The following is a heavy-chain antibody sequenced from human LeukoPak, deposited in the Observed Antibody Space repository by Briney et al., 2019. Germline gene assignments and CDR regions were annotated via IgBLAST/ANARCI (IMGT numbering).Heavy chain of an antibody. CDR2: ISSSSSYI. CDR3: AKDFQYYYDSSGYSSYFDY. D-gene: IGHD3-22*01. Sequence: AGGSLRLSCAASGFTFSSYSMNWVRQAPGKGLEWVSSISSSSSYIYYADSVKGRFTISRDNSKNTLYLQMNSLRAEDTAVYYCAKDFQYYYDSSGYSSYFDYWGQGTLVTVSS. CDR1: GFTFSSYS. V-gene: IGHV3-21*04. J-gene: IGHJ4*02.